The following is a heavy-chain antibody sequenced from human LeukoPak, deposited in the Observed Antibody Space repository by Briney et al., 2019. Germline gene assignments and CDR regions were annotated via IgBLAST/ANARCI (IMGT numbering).Heavy chain of an antibody. V-gene: IGHV1-2*06. D-gene: IGHD2-2*01. CDR3: ARGVCSSTSCYVVDWFDP. Sequence: ASVKVSCKASGYTFTGYYMHWVRQAPGQGLEWMGRINPNSGGTNYAQKFQGRVTMTRDTSISTAYMELSRLRSDDTAVYYCARGVCSSTSCYVVDWFDPWGQGTLVTVSS. J-gene: IGHJ5*02. CDR1: GYTFTGYY. CDR2: INPNSGGT.